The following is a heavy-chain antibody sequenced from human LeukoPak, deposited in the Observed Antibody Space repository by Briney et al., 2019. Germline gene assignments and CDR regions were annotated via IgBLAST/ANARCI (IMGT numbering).Heavy chain of an antibody. D-gene: IGHD5-18*01. V-gene: IGHV1-18*01. CDR2: ISADIGNT. CDR3: ARDLRGYSYGYYFDY. Sequence: ASVKVSCKASGYTFTSYGISWVRQAPGQGLEWMGWISADIGNTNYAQKLQGRVTMTTDTSTSTPYMELRSLRSDDTAVYYCARDLRGYSYGYYFDYWGQGTLVTVSS. CDR1: GYTFTSYG. J-gene: IGHJ4*02.